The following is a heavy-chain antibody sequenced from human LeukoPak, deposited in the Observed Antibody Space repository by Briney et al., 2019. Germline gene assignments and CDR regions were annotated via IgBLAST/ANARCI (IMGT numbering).Heavy chain of an antibody. CDR3: ARAPTVLVGYCSSSSCQADY. D-gene: IGHD2-2*01. J-gene: IGHJ4*02. Sequence: GGSLRLSCAASGFTFSSYAMSWVRQAPGKGLEWVSAISGDSRYIYYADSVRGRFAISRDNAENSLYLQMNSLRVEDTAVYYCARAPTVLVGYCSSSSCQADYWGQGTLVTVSS. CDR1: GFTFSSYA. V-gene: IGHV3-21*01. CDR2: ISGDSRYI.